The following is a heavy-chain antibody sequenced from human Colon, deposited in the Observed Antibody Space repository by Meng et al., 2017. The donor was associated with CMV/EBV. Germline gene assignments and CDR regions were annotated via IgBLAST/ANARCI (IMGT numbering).Heavy chain of an antibody. CDR3: ARARSVAVIYQQGMDL. CDR1: GFTISDRH. V-gene: IGHV3-11*01. D-gene: IGHD2-2*01. CDR2: VTRDSMI. Sequence: GGSLRLSCEVSGFTISDRHMSWIRQAPGKGLEWIIYVTRDSMIYSADSVRGRFTISRDNAKNSMYLQLNSLRAEDTAVYYCARARSVAVIYQQGMDLWGQGTTVTVSS. J-gene: IGHJ6*02.